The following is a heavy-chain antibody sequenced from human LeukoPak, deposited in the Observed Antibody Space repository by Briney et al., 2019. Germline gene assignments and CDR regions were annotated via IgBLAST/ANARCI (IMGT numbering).Heavy chain of an antibody. D-gene: IGHD5-18*01. V-gene: IGHV3-30-3*01. Sequence: GGSLRLSCAASGFTFSSYAMHWVRQAPGKGLEWVAVISYDGSNKYYADSVKGRFTISRDNSKNTLYLQMNSLRAEDTAVYYCARAHLGYSYGTLDYWGQGTLVTVSS. J-gene: IGHJ4*02. CDR3: ARAHLGYSYGTLDY. CDR1: GFTFSSYA. CDR2: ISYDGSNK.